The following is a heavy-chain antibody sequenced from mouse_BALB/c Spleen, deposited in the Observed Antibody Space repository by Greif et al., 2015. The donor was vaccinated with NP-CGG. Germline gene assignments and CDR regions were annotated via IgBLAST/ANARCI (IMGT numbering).Heavy chain of an antibody. D-gene: IGHD2-14*01. J-gene: IGHJ3*01. V-gene: IGHV2-2*02. CDR3: ARGYDGAPWFAY. CDR1: GFSLTSYG. CDR2: IWSGGST. Sequence: LQESGPGLVQPSQSLSITCTVSGFSLTSYGVHWVRQSPGKGLEWLGVIWSGGSTDYNAAFISRLSISKDNSKSQVFFKMNSLQANDTAIYYCARGYDGAPWFAYWGQGTLVTVSA.